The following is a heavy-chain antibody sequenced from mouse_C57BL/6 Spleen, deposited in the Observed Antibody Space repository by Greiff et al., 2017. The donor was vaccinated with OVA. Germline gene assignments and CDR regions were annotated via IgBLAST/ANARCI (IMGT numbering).Heavy chain of an antibody. CDR2: IDPSDSYT. CDR3: ARSYLYYFDY. J-gene: IGHJ2*01. D-gene: IGHD5-1*01. V-gene: IGHV1-69*01. Sequence: QVQLQQPGAELVMPGASVKLSCKASGYTFTSYWMHWVKQRPGQGLEWIREIDPSDSYTNYNQKFKGKSTLTVDKSSSTAYMQLSSLTSEDSAVYYCARSYLYYFDYWGQGTTLTVSS. CDR1: GYTFTSYW.